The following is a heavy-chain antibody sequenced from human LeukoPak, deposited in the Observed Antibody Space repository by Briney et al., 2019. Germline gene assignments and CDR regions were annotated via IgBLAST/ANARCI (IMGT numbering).Heavy chain of an antibody. V-gene: IGHV1-18*01. CDR3: ASPTIAVDAFDI. J-gene: IGHJ3*02. Sequence: ASVKVSCKASGYTFTSYGISWVRQAPGQGLEWMGWTSAYNGNTNYAQKLQGRVTMTTDTSTSTAYMELRSLRSDDTAVYYCASPTIAVDAFDIWGQGTMVTVSS. D-gene: IGHD6-19*01. CDR2: TSAYNGNT. CDR1: GYTFTSYG.